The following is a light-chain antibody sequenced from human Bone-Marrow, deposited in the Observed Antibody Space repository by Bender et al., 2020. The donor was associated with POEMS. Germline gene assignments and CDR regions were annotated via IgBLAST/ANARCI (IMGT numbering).Light chain of an antibody. Sequence: QSVLTQPPSASGTPGQRVTISCSGGSSNIGAHAVNWYQHLPGTAPKLLIYSSHRRPSEVPDRFSGSRSGTSASLAISGLQSEDEADYYCAVWDDSLSGWVFGGGNKLNV. V-gene: IGLV1-44*01. CDR2: SSH. J-gene: IGLJ3*02. CDR1: SSNIGAHA. CDR3: AVWDDSLSGWV.